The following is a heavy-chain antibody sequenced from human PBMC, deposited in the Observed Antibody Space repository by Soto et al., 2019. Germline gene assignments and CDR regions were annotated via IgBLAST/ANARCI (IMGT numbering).Heavy chain of an antibody. Sequence: GGSLRLSCAASGFTFSSYGMHWVRQAPGKGLEWVAVISYDGSNKYYADSVKGRFTISRDNSKNTLYLQMNSLRAEDTAVYYCAKPARRYYDSSGYYFDYWGQGTLVTSPQ. CDR2: ISYDGSNK. CDR3: AKPARRYYDSSGYYFDY. CDR1: GFTFSSYG. D-gene: IGHD3-22*01. J-gene: IGHJ4*02. V-gene: IGHV3-30*18.